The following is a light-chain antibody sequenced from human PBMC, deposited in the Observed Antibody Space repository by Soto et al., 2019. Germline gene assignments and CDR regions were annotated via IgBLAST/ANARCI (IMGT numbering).Light chain of an antibody. CDR3: QVSDSRSDYV. CDR1: NIGIKS. J-gene: IGLJ1*01. V-gene: IGLV3-21*02. Sequence: SHGLTQPPSVSAAPGQTARITCGGNNIGIKSVHCYQQKPGQAPVLVVYDDSDRPSGIPERFSGSNSVNTATLTISRVEAGDEAHYYCQVSDSRSDYVFGTGTKVTVL. CDR2: DDS.